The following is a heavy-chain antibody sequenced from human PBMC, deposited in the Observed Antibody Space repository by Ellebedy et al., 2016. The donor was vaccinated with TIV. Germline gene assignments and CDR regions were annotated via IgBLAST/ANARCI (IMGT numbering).Heavy chain of an antibody. V-gene: IGHV6-1*01. CDR3: ARGWFGSGMGV. CDR1: GDSVSTDIG. J-gene: IGHJ6*02. CDR2: TYYRSKWNN. Sequence: SQTLSLTCVISGDSVSTDIGWNWIRQSPSRGLEWLGRTYYRSKWNNDYAVSPKSRITINSDTSKNLFSLQLNSVTPEDTAVYYCARGWFGSGMGVWGQGTTVTVSS. D-gene: IGHD3-10*01.